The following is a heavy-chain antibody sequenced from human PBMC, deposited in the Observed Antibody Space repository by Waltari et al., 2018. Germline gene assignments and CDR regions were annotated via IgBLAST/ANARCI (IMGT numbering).Heavy chain of an antibody. CDR2: ITGSSSNI. CDR3: AREYCTSTSCRFDY. CDR1: GLTFSVYS. V-gene: IGHV3-48*04. Sequence: EVQLVESGGGLVQPGGSLRLSCAASGLTFSVYSMTWVCEAPGKGLEWVSYITGSSSNIYYADSVKGRFTISRDNAENSLYLQMNSLRGGDTAVYYCAREYCTSTSCRFDYWGQGTLVTVSS. J-gene: IGHJ4*02. D-gene: IGHD2-2*01.